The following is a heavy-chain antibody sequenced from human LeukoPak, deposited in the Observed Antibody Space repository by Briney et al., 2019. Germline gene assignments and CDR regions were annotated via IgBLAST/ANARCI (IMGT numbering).Heavy chain of an antibody. CDR2: IYYSGST. Sequence: PSETLSLTRTVSGGSISSYYWSWIRQPPGKGLEWIGYIYYSGSTNYNPSLKSRVTISVDTSKNQFSLKLSSVTAADTAVYYCARDRITTGRYNWFDPWGQGTLVTVSS. J-gene: IGHJ5*02. D-gene: IGHD3-10*01. CDR1: GGSISSYY. V-gene: IGHV4-59*12. CDR3: ARDRITTGRYNWFDP.